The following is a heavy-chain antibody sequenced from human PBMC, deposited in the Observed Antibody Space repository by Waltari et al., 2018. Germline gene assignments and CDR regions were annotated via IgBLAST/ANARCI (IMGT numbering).Heavy chain of an antibody. CDR2: IYYSGST. CDR1: GGSISSGDSY. J-gene: IGHJ3*02. CDR3: AREGLGDAFDI. V-gene: IGHV4-30-4*08. D-gene: IGHD6-19*01. Sequence: QVQLQESGPGLVKPSQTLSLTCTVSGGSISSGDSYWGWIRPPPGKGLEWIGYIYYSGSTYYNPSLKSRVTISVDTSKNQFSLKLSSVTAADTAVYYCAREGLGDAFDIWGQGTMVTVSS.